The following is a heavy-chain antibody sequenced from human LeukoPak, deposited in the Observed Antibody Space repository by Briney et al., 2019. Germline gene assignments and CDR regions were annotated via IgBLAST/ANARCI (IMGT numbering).Heavy chain of an antibody. CDR2: INPNSGGT. D-gene: IGHD3-22*01. J-gene: IGHJ3*02. CDR3: ARAGATYYYDSSGYGGYAFDI. V-gene: IGHV1-2*02. CDR1: GYTFTGYY. Sequence: GASVKVSCKASGYTFTGYYMHWVRQAPGQGLEWMGWINPNSGGTNYAQKFQGRVTMTRDTSISTAYMELSRLRSDDTAVYCCARAGATYYYDSSGYGGYAFDIWGQGTMVTVSS.